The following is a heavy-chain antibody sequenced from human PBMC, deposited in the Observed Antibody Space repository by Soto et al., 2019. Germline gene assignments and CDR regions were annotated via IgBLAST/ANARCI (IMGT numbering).Heavy chain of an antibody. D-gene: IGHD1-7*01. Sequence: SETLSLTCTVSGGSISSYYWSWIRQPPGEGLEWIGYIYYSGSTNYNPSLKSRVTISVDTSKNQFSLKLSSVTAADTAVYYCARESGTTIPWFDPWGQGTLVTVSS. V-gene: IGHV4-59*01. J-gene: IGHJ5*02. CDR1: GGSISSYY. CDR2: IYYSGST. CDR3: ARESGTTIPWFDP.